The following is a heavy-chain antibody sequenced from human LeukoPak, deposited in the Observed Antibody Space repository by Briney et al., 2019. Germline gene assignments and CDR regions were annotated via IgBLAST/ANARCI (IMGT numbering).Heavy chain of an antibody. CDR3: ATPRYCSGGDCYSLAFDI. V-gene: IGHV3-64*01. D-gene: IGHD2-15*01. J-gene: IGHJ3*02. Sequence: GGSLRLSCAASGFTFSNYFMHWVRQAPGKGLEYFSAISRTGSTTYYTNSVKGRFTISRDNSKNTLYLQMGSLRAEDMAVYYCATPRYCSGGDCYSLAFDIWGQGTMVTVSS. CDR1: GFTFSNYF. CDR2: ISRTGSTT.